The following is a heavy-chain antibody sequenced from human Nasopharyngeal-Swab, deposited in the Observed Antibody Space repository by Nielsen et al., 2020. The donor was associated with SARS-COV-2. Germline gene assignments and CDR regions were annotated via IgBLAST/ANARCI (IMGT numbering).Heavy chain of an antibody. Sequence: GGSLRLSCAASGFTFSSYGMHWVRQAPGKGLELVAVISYDGSNKYYADSVKGRFTISRDNSKNTLYLQMNSLRAEDTAVYYCAKGFGLRYFDWSPSYYYYGMDVWGQGTTVTVSS. V-gene: IGHV3-30*18. CDR3: AKGFGLRYFDWSPSYYYYGMDV. D-gene: IGHD3-9*01. CDR1: GFTFSSYG. CDR2: ISYDGSNK. J-gene: IGHJ6*02.